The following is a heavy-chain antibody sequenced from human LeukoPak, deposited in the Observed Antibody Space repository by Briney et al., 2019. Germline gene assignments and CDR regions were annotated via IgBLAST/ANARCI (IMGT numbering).Heavy chain of an antibody. CDR1: GFTFSSYG. D-gene: IGHD3-22*01. Sequence: GGSLRLSCAASGFTFSSYGMHWVRQAPGKGLEWVAVISYDGSNKYYADSVKGRFTISRDNSKNTLYLQMNSLRAEDTAVYYCAKEESGYYYVGAFDIWGQGTMVTVSS. CDR3: AKEESGYYYVGAFDI. CDR2: ISYDGSNK. V-gene: IGHV3-30*18. J-gene: IGHJ3*02.